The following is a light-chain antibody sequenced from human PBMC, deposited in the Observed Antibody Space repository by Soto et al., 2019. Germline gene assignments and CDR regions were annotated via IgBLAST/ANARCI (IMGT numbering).Light chain of an antibody. CDR2: GAS. CDR3: QQYGSSPLT. Sequence: DIVLTQSPGTLSLSPGERATLSCRASQSVSSSYLAWYQQKPGQAPRLLLYGASIRGTGIPDRFSGSGSGTDFTLTISRLEPEDFAVYYWQQYGSSPLTFGGGTKVEIK. CDR1: QSVSSSY. J-gene: IGKJ4*01. V-gene: IGKV3-20*01.